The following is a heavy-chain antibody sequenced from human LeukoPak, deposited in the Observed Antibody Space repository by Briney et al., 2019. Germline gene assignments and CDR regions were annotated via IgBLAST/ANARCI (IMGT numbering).Heavy chain of an antibody. J-gene: IGHJ6*03. CDR3: ASWGIVVWHYMDV. V-gene: IGHV4-39*01. D-gene: IGHD2-2*01. CDR1: GGSISSSSYY. Sequence: PSETLSLACTVSGGSISSSSYYWGWLRQPPGKGLEWIGSIYYSGSTYYNPSLRSRVTISVDTSKNQFSLKLSSVTAADTAVYYCASWGIVVWHYMDVWGKGTTVSVYS. CDR2: IYYSGST.